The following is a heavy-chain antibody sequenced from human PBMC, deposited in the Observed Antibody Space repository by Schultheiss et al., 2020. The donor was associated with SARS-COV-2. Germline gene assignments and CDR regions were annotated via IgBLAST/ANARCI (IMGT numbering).Heavy chain of an antibody. J-gene: IGHJ6*02. CDR2: IYYSGST. V-gene: IGHV4-59*12. CDR1: GGSFSGYY. CDR3: ARCPLWFGSLYYYCMDV. Sequence: SQTLSLTCAVYGGSFSGYYWSWIRQPPGKGLEWIGYIYYSGSTYYNPSLKSRVTISVDRSKNQFSLKLSSVTAADTAVYYCARCPLWFGSLYYYCMDVWGQGTTVTVSS. D-gene: IGHD3-10*01.